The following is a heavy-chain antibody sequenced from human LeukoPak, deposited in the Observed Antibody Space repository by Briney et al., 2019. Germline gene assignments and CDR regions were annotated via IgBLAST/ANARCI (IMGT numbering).Heavy chain of an antibody. J-gene: IGHJ4*02. CDR2: IRYDGSNG. CDR1: GFTSSRDG. D-gene: IGHD6-13*01. CDR3: AATAAGLHLIFVD. V-gene: IGHV3-30*02. Sequence: GGSLRLSCEVSGFTSSRDGMHWVRQAPGKGLEWVAFIRYDGSNGKYADSVKGRFTISRDNSKNTLNLQMSGLRTEDTALYYCAATAAGLHLIFVDWGQGTLVTVSS.